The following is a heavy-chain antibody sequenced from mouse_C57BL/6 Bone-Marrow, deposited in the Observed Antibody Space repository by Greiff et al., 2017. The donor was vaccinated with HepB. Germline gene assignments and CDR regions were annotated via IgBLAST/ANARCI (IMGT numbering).Heavy chain of an antibody. J-gene: IGHJ4*01. D-gene: IGHD1-1*01. CDR1: GFTFSDYG. CDR2: ISNLAYSI. Sequence: EVMLVESGGGLVQPGGSLKLSCAASGFTFSDYGMAWVRQAPRKGPEWVAFISNLAYSIYYADTVTGRFTISRENAKNTLDLEMSSLRSEDTAMYYCARHYYYGDYYAMDYWGQGTSVTVSS. CDR3: ARHYYYGDYYAMDY. V-gene: IGHV5-15*01.